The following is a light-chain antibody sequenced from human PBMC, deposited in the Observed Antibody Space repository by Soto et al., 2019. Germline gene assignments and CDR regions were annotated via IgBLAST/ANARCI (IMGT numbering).Light chain of an antibody. CDR1: QSVSSTY. J-gene: IGKJ1*01. Sequence: EIVLTQSPGTLYLSPGERATLSCRASQSVSSTYLAWYQQKPGQAPRLLIYGASSRATGIPDRFSGSGSGTDFTLTISRLEPEDFAGYYCQQYGSSPWTFGQGTKVEIK. V-gene: IGKV3-20*01. CDR2: GAS. CDR3: QQYGSSPWT.